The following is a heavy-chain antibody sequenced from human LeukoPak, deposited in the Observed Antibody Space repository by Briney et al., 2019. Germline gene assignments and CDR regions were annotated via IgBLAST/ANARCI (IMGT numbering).Heavy chain of an antibody. CDR3: ARDAHLGELRYFQH. Sequence: SVKVSCKASGGTFSSYAISWVRQAPGQGLEWMGGIIPIFGTANYAQKFQGRVTITADESTSTAYMELSSLRSEYTAVYYCARDAHLGELRYFQHWGQGTLVTVSS. D-gene: IGHD3-16*01. V-gene: IGHV1-69*13. CDR1: GGTFSSYA. J-gene: IGHJ1*01. CDR2: IIPIFGTA.